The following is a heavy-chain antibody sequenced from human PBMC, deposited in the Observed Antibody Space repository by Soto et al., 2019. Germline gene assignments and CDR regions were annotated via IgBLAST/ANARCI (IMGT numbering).Heavy chain of an antibody. J-gene: IGHJ6*02. CDR2: INSDGSST. Sequence: EVQLVESGGGLVQPGGSLRLSCAASGFTFSSYWMHWVRQAPGKGLVWVSRINSDGSSTSYADSVKGRFTISRDNAKNTLYRQMNSLRAEDTAVYYCARMWAVAGLYYYYGMDVWGQGTTVTVSS. CDR1: GFTFSSYW. D-gene: IGHD6-19*01. CDR3: ARMWAVAGLYYYYGMDV. V-gene: IGHV3-74*01.